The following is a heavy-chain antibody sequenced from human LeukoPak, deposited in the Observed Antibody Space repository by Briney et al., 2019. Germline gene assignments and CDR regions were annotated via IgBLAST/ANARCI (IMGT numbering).Heavy chain of an antibody. J-gene: IGHJ3*02. CDR1: GFTFSSYS. V-gene: IGHV3-48*01. D-gene: IGHD6-13*01. CDR2: ISSSSSTI. CDR3: ARDGTYSSSADAFDI. Sequence: GGSPRLSCAASGFTFSSYSMNWVRQAPGKGLEWVSYISSSSSTIYYADSVKGRFTISRDNAKNSLYLQMNSLRAEDTAVYYCARDGTYSSSADAFDIWGQGTMVTVSS.